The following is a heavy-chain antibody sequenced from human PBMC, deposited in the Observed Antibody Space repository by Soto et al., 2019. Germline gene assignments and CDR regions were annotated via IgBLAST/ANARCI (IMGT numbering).Heavy chain of an antibody. CDR1: GFTFSSYA. D-gene: IGHD6-13*01. CDR2: ISGSGGST. Sequence: QPGGSLRLSCAASGFTFSSYAMSWVRQAPGKGLEWVSAISGSGGSTYYADSVKGRFTISRDNSKNTLYLQMNSLRAEDTAVYYCAKADSSSWLQVYYFDYWGQGTLVTVSS. V-gene: IGHV3-23*01. J-gene: IGHJ4*02. CDR3: AKADSSSWLQVYYFDY.